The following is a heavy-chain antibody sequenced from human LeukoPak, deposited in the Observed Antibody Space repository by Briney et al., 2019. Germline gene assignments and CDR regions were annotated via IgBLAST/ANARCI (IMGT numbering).Heavy chain of an antibody. CDR2: AKNKANSYTT. CDR3: ARVEWRGSYFIDY. Sequence: GGSLRLSCAASGFTFSDHYMDWVRQAPGKGLEWVGGAKNKANSYTTEYAASVKGRFTISRDDSQNSLYLQMNSLKTEDTAVYYCARVEWRGSYFIDYWGQGTLVTVFS. V-gene: IGHV3-72*01. D-gene: IGHD1-26*01. CDR1: GFTFSDHY. J-gene: IGHJ4*02.